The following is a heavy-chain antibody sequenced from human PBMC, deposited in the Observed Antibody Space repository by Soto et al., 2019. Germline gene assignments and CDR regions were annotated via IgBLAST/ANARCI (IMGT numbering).Heavy chain of an antibody. CDR1: GDSVSTNSYS. CDR2: IYSSENT. J-gene: IGHJ6*02. CDR3: ARLNGYCISTNCHGYYGMDV. V-gene: IGHV4-39*01. D-gene: IGHD2-2*03. Sequence: QLQLQGSGPGLVKPSETLSLTCTVSGDSVSTNSYSWGWIRQSPGKGLEWIGTIYSSENTYYNPSLLSRVTISVDTSKNEFSLRLSSVTAADTAVYYCARLNGYCISTNCHGYYGMDVWGQGTTVTVSS.